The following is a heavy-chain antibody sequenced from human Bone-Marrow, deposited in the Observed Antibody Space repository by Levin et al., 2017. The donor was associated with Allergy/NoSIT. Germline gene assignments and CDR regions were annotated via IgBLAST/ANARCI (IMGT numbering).Heavy chain of an antibody. CDR2: ISYDGDKE. V-gene: IGHV3-30*18. J-gene: IGHJ6*02. CDR1: GFTFSYYG. Sequence: LSGGSLRLSCAASGFTFSYYGIHWVRQAPGKGLEWVAFISYDGDKENYVDSVKGRFTISRDNSNNMVYLQMNSLRSEDTAVYYCAKDEAAAGFYYYYGMDVWGQGTTVTVSS. CDR3: AKDEAAAGFYYYYGMDV. D-gene: IGHD6-13*01.